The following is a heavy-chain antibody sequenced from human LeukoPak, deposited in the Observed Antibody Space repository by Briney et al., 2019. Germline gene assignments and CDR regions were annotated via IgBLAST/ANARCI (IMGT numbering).Heavy chain of an antibody. CDR3: ARVHNYYDSSGYSNFDY. Sequence: PSETLSLTCTVSGGSISSFYWSWIRQPPGKGLEWIGYIYYTGRTNYNPSLKSRVTISVDTSKNQFSLKLSSVTAADTAVYYCARVHNYYDSSGYSNFDYWGQGTLVTVS. V-gene: IGHV4-59*01. CDR2: IYYTGRT. D-gene: IGHD3-22*01. CDR1: GGSISSFY. J-gene: IGHJ4*02.